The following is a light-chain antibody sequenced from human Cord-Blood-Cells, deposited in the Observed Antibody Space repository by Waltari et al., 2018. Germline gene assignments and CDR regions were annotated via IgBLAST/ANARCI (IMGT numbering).Light chain of an antibody. CDR2: LGS. V-gene: IGKV2-28*01. CDR3: MQALQTPT. J-gene: IGKJ1*01. CDR1: QSLLHSNGYNY. Sequence: DIVMTQSPLSLPVTPGEPASISCRSSQSLLHSNGYNYLDWYLQKPGQSPQLLIYLGSNRDSGVTDRFSGSGSGTDFTLKISRVEAEDVGVYYCMQALQTPTFGQGTKVEIK.